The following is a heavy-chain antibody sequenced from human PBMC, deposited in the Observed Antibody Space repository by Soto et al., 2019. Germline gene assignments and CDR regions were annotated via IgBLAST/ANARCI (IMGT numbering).Heavy chain of an antibody. D-gene: IGHD3-10*01. J-gene: IGHJ6*03. CDR2: IYYSGST. CDR3: AKGPHSASGYYYMDV. CDR1: GGSISSYY. V-gene: IGHV4-59*08. Sequence: SETLSLTCTVSGGSISSYYWSWIRQPPGKGLEWIGYIYYSGSTNYNPSLKSRVTISVDTSKNQFSLKLGSVTAADTAVYYCAKGPHSASGYYYMDVWGKGTTVTVSS.